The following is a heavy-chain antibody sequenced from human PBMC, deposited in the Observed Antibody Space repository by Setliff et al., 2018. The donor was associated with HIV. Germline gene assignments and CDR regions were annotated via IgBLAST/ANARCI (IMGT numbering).Heavy chain of an antibody. CDR3: ASSAGAVPTTAPYGDYYYYFYMDV. V-gene: IGHV1-69*05. J-gene: IGHJ6*03. CDR1: GGIFSRFA. Sequence: SVKVSCKASGGIFSRFAFSWVRQAPGQGLEWMGGIIPIFGTPNYAQKFQGRVTITTDESTNTVYVELYSLTSEDTAIYYCASSAGAVPTTAPYGDYYYYFYMDVWGKGTTVTVSS. D-gene: IGHD1-1*01. CDR2: IIPIFGTP.